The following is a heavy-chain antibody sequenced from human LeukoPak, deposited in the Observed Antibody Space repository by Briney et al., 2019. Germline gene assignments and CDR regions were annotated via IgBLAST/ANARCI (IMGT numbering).Heavy chain of an antibody. J-gene: IGHJ6*02. Sequence: SETLSLTCAVSGGSISSYYWSWIRQPPGKGLEWIGYIYYSGSTNYNPSLKSRVTISVDTSKNQFSLKLSSVTAADTAVYYCARVTYYGMDVWGQGTTVTVSS. V-gene: IGHV4-59*01. CDR1: GGSISSYY. CDR3: ARVTYYGMDV. CDR2: IYYSGST.